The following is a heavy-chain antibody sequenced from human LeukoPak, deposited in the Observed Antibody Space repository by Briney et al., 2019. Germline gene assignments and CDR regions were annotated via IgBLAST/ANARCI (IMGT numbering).Heavy chain of an antibody. CDR1: GFTFRNYA. Sequence: GGSLRLSCAASGFTFRNYAMSWVRQAPGKGLEWVSAISSSGTTYYADSVKGHFTISRDNSKNTLYLQMNSLRAEDTAVYYCAKDPMVRGSTYDYWGQGTLVTVSS. V-gene: IGHV3-23*01. CDR3: AKDPMVRGSTYDY. D-gene: IGHD3-10*01. J-gene: IGHJ4*02. CDR2: ISSSGTT.